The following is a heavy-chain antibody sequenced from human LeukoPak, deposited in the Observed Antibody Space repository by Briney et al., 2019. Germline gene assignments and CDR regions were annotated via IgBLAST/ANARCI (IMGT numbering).Heavy chain of an antibody. D-gene: IGHD5-24*01. CDR2: IYYSGST. J-gene: IGHJ4*02. Sequence: SETLSLTCAVSGYSISSSSYYWGWIRQPPGKGLEWIGSIYYSGSTYYNPSLKSRVTISVDTSKNQFSLKLSSVTAADTAVYYCATEKLPSYFDYWGQGTLVTVSS. CDR3: ATEKLPSYFDY. CDR1: GYSISSSSYY. V-gene: IGHV4-39*01.